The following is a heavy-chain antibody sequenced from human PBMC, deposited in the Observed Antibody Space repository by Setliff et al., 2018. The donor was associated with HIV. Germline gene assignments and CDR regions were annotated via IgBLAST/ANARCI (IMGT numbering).Heavy chain of an antibody. CDR2: IYDSGDI. J-gene: IGHJ4*02. CDR1: GFPFTSFS. V-gene: IGHV3-48*01. Sequence: GGSLRLSCAASGFPFTSFSINWVRQAPGKGLEWVSRIYDSGDIWYADSVRGRFTISRDNSKNTLYLQMNSLRANDTAVYYCARDLRRDLKNPSGGSAIPYYFDAWGQGTLVTVSS. CDR3: ARDLRRDLKNPSGGSAIPYYFDA. D-gene: IGHD2-15*01.